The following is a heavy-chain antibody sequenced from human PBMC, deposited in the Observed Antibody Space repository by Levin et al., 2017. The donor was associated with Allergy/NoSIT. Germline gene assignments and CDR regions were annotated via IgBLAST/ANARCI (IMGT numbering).Heavy chain of an antibody. V-gene: IGHV4-39*02. CDR3: AREDSSGWYPYYYYGMDV. D-gene: IGHD6-19*01. CDR2: IYYSGST. Sequence: ESLKISCTVSGGSISSSSYYWGWIRQPPGKGLEWIGSIYYSGSTYYNPSLKSRVTISVDTSKNQFSLKLSSVTAADTAVYYCAREDSSGWYPYYYYGMDVWGQGTTVTVSS. CDR1: GGSISSSSYY. J-gene: IGHJ6*02.